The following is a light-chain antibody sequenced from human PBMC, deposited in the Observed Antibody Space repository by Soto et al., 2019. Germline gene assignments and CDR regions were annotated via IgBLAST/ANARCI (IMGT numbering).Light chain of an antibody. V-gene: IGKV3-15*01. Sequence: EAVLTQSPATLSVSPGERATLSCRASQSVATNLAWYQQRPGQATRLLSYGASKRAIGLPDRVSGSGSGTEGTLIISSLQPDDFATYHCQQFNNYPWTFGQGTKVDIK. J-gene: IGKJ1*01. CDR2: GAS. CDR3: QQFNNYPWT. CDR1: QSVATN.